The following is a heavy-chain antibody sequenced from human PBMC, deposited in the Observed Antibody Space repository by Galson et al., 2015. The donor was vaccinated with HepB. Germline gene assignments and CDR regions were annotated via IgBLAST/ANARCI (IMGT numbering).Heavy chain of an antibody. J-gene: IGHJ4*02. CDR3: AGFPGGGGHAFDY. D-gene: IGHD2-15*01. CDR2: TFYSGSD. Sequence: ETLSLTCTVSGVSIRSYYWSWIRQPPGKGLEWIGYTFYSGSDKYNPSLKSRVTISIDPSKNQFSLKLTSVTAADTAIYYCAGFPGGGGHAFDYWGQGSLVSVSS. V-gene: IGHV4-59*01. CDR1: GVSIRSYY.